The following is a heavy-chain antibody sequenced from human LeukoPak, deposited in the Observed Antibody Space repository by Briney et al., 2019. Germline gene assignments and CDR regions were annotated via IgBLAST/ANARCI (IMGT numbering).Heavy chain of an antibody. Sequence: GGSLRLSCAASGFTFSSYSMNWVRQAPGKGLEWVSSISSSSSYIYYADSVKGRFAISRDNSKDTLYLQMNSLRADDTAVYYCARDSRYHDFWSGYSDYYYYGIDVWGQGTTVTVSS. V-gene: IGHV3-21*01. CDR1: GFTFSSYS. D-gene: IGHD3-3*01. CDR2: ISSSSSYI. CDR3: ARDSRYHDFWSGYSDYYYYGIDV. J-gene: IGHJ6*02.